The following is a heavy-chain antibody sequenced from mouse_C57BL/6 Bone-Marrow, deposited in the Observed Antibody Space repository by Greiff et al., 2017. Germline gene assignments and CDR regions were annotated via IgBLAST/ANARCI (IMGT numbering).Heavy chain of an antibody. CDR2: IYPSDSET. Sequence: QVQLQQPGAELVRPGSSVKLSCKASGYTLTSYWMDWVKQRPGHGLEWIGNIYPSDSETHYNQQFKDKATLTVDKSSSTAYMQLSSLTSEDSAVYYCARDGFYFDDWGQGTTRTVSS. CDR1: GYTLTSYW. D-gene: IGHD2-3*01. V-gene: IGHV1-61*01. J-gene: IGHJ2*01. CDR3: ARDGFYFDD.